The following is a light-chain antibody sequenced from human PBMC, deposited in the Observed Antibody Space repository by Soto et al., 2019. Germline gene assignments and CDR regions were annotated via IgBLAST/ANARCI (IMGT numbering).Light chain of an antibody. Sequence: EIVLRQSVGTRALSPGERATLSCMASQTVRSSHLAWYKQKPGQATRLLIYGASSRATGIPDRFCGSGSGTDFTLTIRRLEPGDSAVYDCQKYGSSPLTVGKGTKV. J-gene: IGKJ1*01. V-gene: IGKV3-20*01. CDR1: QTVRSSH. CDR3: QKYGSSPLT. CDR2: GAS.